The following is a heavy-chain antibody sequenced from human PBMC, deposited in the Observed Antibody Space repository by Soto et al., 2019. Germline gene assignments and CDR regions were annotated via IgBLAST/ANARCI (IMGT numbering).Heavy chain of an antibody. V-gene: IGHV4-39*01. Sequence: PSETLSLTCTVSGGSISSSSYYWGWIRQPPGKGLEWIGSIYYSGSTYYNPSLKSRVTISVDTSKNQFSLKLSSVTAADTAVYYCARAKYDFWSGSAYRYQIDYYYGMDVWGQGTTVTVSS. J-gene: IGHJ6*02. CDR1: GGSISSSSYY. CDR2: IYYSGST. CDR3: ARAKYDFWSGSAYRYQIDYYYGMDV. D-gene: IGHD3-3*01.